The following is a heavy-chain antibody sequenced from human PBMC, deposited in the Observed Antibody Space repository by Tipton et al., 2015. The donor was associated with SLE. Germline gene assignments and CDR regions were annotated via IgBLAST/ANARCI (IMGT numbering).Heavy chain of an antibody. CDR3: ARAPNWNFWYFDL. CDR2: INHSGST. J-gene: IGHJ2*01. V-gene: IGHV4-34*01. Sequence: LRLSCAVYGGSFSGYYWSWIRQPPGKGLEWIGEINHSGSTNYNASLKSRVTISVDTSKNQFSLKLSSVTAADTAVYYCARAPNWNFWYFDLWGRGTLVTVSS. CDR1: GGSFSGYY. D-gene: IGHD1-7*01.